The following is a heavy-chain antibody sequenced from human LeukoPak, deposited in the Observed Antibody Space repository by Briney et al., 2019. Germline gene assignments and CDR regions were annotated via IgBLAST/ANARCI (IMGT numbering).Heavy chain of an antibody. D-gene: IGHD6-19*01. CDR3: ARGGQARIAVADGGFDY. CDR2: INHSGST. CDR1: GGSFSGYY. V-gene: IGHV4-34*01. Sequence: SETLSLTFAVYGGSFSGYYWSWIRQPPGKGLEWIGEINHSGSTYYNPSLKSRVTILVDTSKNHLSLKLSSLTSADTAVYYCARGGQARIAVADGGFDYWGQGTLVTVSS. J-gene: IGHJ4*02.